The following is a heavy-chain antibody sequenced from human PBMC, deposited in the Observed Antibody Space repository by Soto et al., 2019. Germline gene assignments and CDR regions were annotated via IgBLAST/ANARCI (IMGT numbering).Heavy chain of an antibody. CDR2: ISASGSNG. D-gene: IGHD4-4*01. CDR3: AKGDSDYYFDS. Sequence: EVKLVDSGGGLVQPGGSLRLSCAASGFTFSTYVMAWVRQAPGRGLEWVSGISASGSNGFYTDSVKGRFIISRDNAKNTLYLQMNSLRVDDTALYFCAKGDSDYYFDSLGQGPLVTVSS. J-gene: IGHJ4*02. CDR1: GFTFSTYV. V-gene: IGHV3-23*04.